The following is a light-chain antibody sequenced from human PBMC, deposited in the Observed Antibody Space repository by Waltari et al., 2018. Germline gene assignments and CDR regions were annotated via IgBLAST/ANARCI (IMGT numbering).Light chain of an antibody. V-gene: IGLV2-14*01. CDR1: YSDVAASAF. J-gene: IGLJ1*01. CDR3: SSYTTSSAPGV. CDR2: EVS. Sequence: QSALTQPASVSGSPGQSLPISCPGPYSDVAASAFLSFYQQHPGKAPHLIIYEVSNRPSGISNRFSASKSGNTASLTISGLQAEDEADYYCSSYTTSSAPGVFGTGTRVTVL.